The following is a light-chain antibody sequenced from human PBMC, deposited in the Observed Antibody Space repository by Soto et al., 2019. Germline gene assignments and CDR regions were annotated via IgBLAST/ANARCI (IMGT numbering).Light chain of an antibody. Sequence: PATGSVAPEHTITISCTGTSSYGGSYNLVSWYEQDPGKAPKLMIYEGSKRPSGVSNRFSGSKSGNTASLTISGLQAEEAADYYCCSSAGSSPYVFGTGTKVTVL. CDR2: EGS. J-gene: IGLJ1*01. CDR1: SSYGGSYNL. V-gene: IGLV2-23*01. CDR3: CSSAGSSPYV.